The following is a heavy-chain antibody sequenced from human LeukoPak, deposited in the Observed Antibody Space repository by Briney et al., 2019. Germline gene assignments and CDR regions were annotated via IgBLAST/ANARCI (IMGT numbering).Heavy chain of an antibody. D-gene: IGHD2-21*01. V-gene: IGHV4-59*01. Sequence: PSETLSLTCTVSGGSISSYYWSWIRQPPGKGLEWIGYIYYSGSTNYNPSLKSRVTISVDTSKNQFSLKLSSVTAADTAVYYCARGLCGGDCYDCWGQGTLVTVSS. CDR1: GGSISSYY. CDR3: ARGLCGGDCYDC. CDR2: IYYSGST. J-gene: IGHJ4*02.